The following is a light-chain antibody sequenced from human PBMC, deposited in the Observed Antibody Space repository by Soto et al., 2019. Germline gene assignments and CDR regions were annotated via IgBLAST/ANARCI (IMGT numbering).Light chain of an antibody. CDR2: GAS. CDR1: QSITNDY. Sequence: EIVLTQSPGSLSLSAGQRASLSCRASQSITNDYLAWYQQKTGQAPRLLIYGASNWAAGIADRFNGSGSVTDFTLTISILEPEDFAVYYCQKYGSSSITFCQATRLEI. CDR3: QKYGSSSIT. J-gene: IGKJ5*01. V-gene: IGKV3-20*01.